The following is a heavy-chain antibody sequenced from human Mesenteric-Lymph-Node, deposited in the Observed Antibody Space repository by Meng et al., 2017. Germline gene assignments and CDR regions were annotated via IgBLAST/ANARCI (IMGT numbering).Heavy chain of an antibody. CDR2: IKHDGSDK. D-gene: IGHD6-13*01. CDR3: ARNSRAGSY. Sequence: GESLKISCAASGFTFSDFWMTWVRQVPGKGLDWVANIKHDGSDKYSVDSVKGRFTISRDNAKNSLYLQMNSLRAEDTAVYYCARNSRAGSYWGQGTLVTVSS. CDR1: GFTFSDFW. V-gene: IGHV3-7*03. J-gene: IGHJ4*02.